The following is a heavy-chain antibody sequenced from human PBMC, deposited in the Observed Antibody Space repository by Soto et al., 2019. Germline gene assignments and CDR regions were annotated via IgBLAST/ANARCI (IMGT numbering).Heavy chain of an antibody. CDR2: IDHSGST. D-gene: IGHD4-17*01. Sequence: QLQLQESGSRLVKPSQTLSLTCAVSGGSISSGGYSWSWIRQPPGKGLEWSGYIDHSGSTYYTPSLKRRVTISLDRSKKQFALKLSSVTAAETAVYYCARGMTKVTTLDYWGQGTLVTVAA. V-gene: IGHV4-30-2*01. CDR1: GGSISSGGYS. CDR3: ARGMTKVTTLDY. J-gene: IGHJ4*02.